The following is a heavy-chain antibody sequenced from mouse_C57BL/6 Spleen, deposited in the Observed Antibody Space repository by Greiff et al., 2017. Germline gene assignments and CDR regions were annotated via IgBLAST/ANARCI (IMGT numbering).Heavy chain of an antibody. V-gene: IGHV1-15*01. CDR1: GYTFTDYE. CDR3: TIYYYGSSPWLAY. CDR2: IDPETGGT. J-gene: IGHJ3*01. Sequence: QVQLQQSGAELVRPGASVTLSCKASGYTFTDYEMHWVKQTPVHGLEWIGAIDPETGGTAYNQKFKGKAILTADKSSSTAYMELRSLTSEDAAVYYCTIYYYGSSPWLAYWGQGTLVTVSA. D-gene: IGHD1-1*01.